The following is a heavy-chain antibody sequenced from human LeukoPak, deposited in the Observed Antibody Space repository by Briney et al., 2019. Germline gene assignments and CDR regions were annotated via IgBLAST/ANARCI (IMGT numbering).Heavy chain of an antibody. V-gene: IGHV3-21*01. CDR1: GFTFSNYS. CDR2: ISSSSSYI. CDR3: ARGDIAARPEVWFDP. D-gene: IGHD6-6*01. J-gene: IGHJ5*02. Sequence: SGGSLRLSCAASGFTFSNYSMNWVRQAPGKGLEWVSSISSSSSYIYYADSVKGRFTISRDNAKNSLYLQMNSLRAEDTAVYYCARGDIAARPEVWFDPWGQGTLVTVSS.